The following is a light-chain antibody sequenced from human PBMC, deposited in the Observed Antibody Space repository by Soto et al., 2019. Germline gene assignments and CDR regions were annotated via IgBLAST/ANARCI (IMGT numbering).Light chain of an antibody. CDR1: QSLVHRDGNTY. CDR3: IQACYFAAI. Sequence: VLTQTPLSSPVTLGQPASISCRSSQSLVHRDGNTYLSWFHQRPGQPPRLLLYMISNRFSGGRDRISGSGAGTDFTLRTSSVEAEYVGVFYCIQACYFAAIFGQGTKVEIK. V-gene: IGKV2-24*01. J-gene: IGKJ1*01. CDR2: MIS.